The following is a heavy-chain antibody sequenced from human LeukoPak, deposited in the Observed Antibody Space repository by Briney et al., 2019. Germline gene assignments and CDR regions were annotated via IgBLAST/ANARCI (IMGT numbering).Heavy chain of an antibody. V-gene: IGHV4-61*08. CDR3: ARASGRYSSGYYYSWYFDL. CDR2: IYYSGST. CDR1: GDSISSGDYY. D-gene: IGHD3-22*01. Sequence: SETLSLTCTVSGDSISSGDYYWSWIRQPPGKGLEWIGYIYYSGSTNYNPSLKSRVTISVDTSKNQFSLKLSSVTAADTAVYYCARASGRYSSGYYYSWYFDLWGRGTLVTVSS. J-gene: IGHJ2*01.